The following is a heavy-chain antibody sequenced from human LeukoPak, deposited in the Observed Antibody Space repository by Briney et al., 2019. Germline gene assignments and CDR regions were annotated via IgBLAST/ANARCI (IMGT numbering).Heavy chain of an antibody. CDR3: ARMYCGGDCYNNWFDP. Sequence: TGGSLRLSCAASGFTFNSYDMSWVRQAPGTGLEWVSAISGSGGSTYYADSVKGRFTISRDNSKNTLYLQMNSLRAEDTAVYYCARMYCGGDCYNNWFDPWGQGTLVTVSS. CDR1: GFTFNSYD. D-gene: IGHD2-21*02. CDR2: ISGSGGST. V-gene: IGHV3-23*01. J-gene: IGHJ5*02.